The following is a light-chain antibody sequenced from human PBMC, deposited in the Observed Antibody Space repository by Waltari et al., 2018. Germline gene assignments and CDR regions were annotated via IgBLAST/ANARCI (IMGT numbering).Light chain of an antibody. V-gene: IGKV1D-8*01. CDR1: QGISTY. CDR2: GAS. CDR3: QQSYKAPYT. J-gene: IGKJ2*01. Sequence: VIWMTQSPSLLSASPGDRVTITCRMSQGISTYLAWYQQKPGRAPDLLIYGASILHSGVPSRFSGSGSGTDFTLTISSLQLEDLATYYCQQSYKAPYTFGQGTNVEIK.